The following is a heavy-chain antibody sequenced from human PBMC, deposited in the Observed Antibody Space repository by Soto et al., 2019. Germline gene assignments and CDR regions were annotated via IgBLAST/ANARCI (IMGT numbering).Heavy chain of an antibody. CDR1: GFTFSSYA. CDR3: AKDQVCCSSTSCPNSRLFGY. CDR2: ISGSGGST. V-gene: IGHV3-23*01. Sequence: GGSLRLSCAASGFTFSSYAMSWVRQAPGKGLEWVSAISGSGGSTYYADSVKGRFTISRDNSKNTLYLQMNSLRAEDTAVYYCAKDQVCCSSTSCPNSRLFGYWGQGTLVTVSS. J-gene: IGHJ4*02. D-gene: IGHD2-2*01.